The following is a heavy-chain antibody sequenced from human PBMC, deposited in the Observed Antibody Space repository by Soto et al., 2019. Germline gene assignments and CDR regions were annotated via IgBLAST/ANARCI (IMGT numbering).Heavy chain of an antibody. CDR2: VIPLLDAS. V-gene: IGHV1-69*08. J-gene: IGHJ6*03. D-gene: IGHD1-1*01. CDR1: GITFNNYT. CDR3: ASGKSQMTQDRMGFYYYMDV. Sequence: QVQLVQSGAEVKKPGSSVKISCTASGITFNNYTFSWVRRAPGQGLEWMGRVIPLLDASNYAEKFQDRVTITADRSTSTAYMELSGLKSEVSAIYYCASGKSQMTQDRMGFYYYMDVWGKGTTITVSS.